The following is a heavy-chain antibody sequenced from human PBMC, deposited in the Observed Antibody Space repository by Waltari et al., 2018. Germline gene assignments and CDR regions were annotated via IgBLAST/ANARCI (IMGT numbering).Heavy chain of an antibody. J-gene: IGHJ6*02. CDR1: GGSISSYY. CDR3: ARTLVATIWGGYYGMDV. Sequence: QVQLQESGPGLVKPSATLSLTCTVSGGSISSYYWSWIRQPPGKGLEWIGYIYYSGSTNYNPALKSRVTIAVDTSKNQFSLKLSSVTAADTAVYYCARTLVATIWGGYYGMDVLGQGTTVTVSS. V-gene: IGHV4-59*01. CDR2: IYYSGST. D-gene: IGHD5-12*01.